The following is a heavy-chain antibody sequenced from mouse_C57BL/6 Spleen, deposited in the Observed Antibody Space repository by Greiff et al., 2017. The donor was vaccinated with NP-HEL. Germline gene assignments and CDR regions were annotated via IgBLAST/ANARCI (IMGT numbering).Heavy chain of an antibody. Sequence: VQLQQSGPELVKPGASVKISCKASGYAFSSSWMNWVKQRPGKGLEWIGRIYPGDGDTNYNGKFKGKATLTADKTSSTAYMQLSSLTSEDSAVYFWAREGIDVWGTGTTLTVSS. V-gene: IGHV1-82*01. J-gene: IGHJ1*03. CDR2: IYPGDGDT. CDR3: AREGIDV. CDR1: GYAFSSSW.